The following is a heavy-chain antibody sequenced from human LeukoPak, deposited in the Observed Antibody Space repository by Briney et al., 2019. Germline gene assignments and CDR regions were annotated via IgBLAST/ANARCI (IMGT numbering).Heavy chain of an antibody. V-gene: IGHV1-69*13. CDR3: ARSCSGGSCYSSWFDP. CDR2: IIPIFGTA. J-gene: IGHJ5*02. Sequence: ASVKVSCKASGGTFSSYAISWVRQAPGQGLEWMGGIIPIFGTANYAQKFPGRVTITADESTSTAYMELSSLRSEDTAVYYCARSCSGGSCYSSWFDPWGQGTLVTVSS. D-gene: IGHD2-15*01. CDR1: GGTFSSYA.